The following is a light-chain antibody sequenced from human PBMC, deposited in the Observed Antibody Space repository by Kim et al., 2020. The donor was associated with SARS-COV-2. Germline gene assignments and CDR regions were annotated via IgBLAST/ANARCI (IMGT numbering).Light chain of an antibody. CDR1: SNNVGDKA. CDR3: SAWDSSLSAWV. Sequence: HTATLTYIGHSNNVGDKAAAWLQQPQSHPPKLLFYSNNNRPSGISERLSASRSGNTDSLTITALQPEDEADYYCSAWDSSLSAWVLGGGTQLTVL. J-gene: IGLJ3*02. CDR2: SNN. V-gene: IGLV10-54*01.